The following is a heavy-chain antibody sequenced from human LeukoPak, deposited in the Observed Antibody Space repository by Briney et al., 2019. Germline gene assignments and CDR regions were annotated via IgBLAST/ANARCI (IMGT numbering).Heavy chain of an antibody. V-gene: IGHV3-21*01. D-gene: IGHD1-26*01. CDR1: GFSFSSYS. Sequence: GGSLRLSCAASGFSFSSYSMNWVRQAPGKGLEWVSSISTSKRYIYYADSMKGRFTISRDNAKNSLYLEMTSLRVEDTAVYYCASGSPAGDYWGQGTLVTVSS. J-gene: IGHJ4*02. CDR2: ISTSKRYI. CDR3: ASGSPAGDY.